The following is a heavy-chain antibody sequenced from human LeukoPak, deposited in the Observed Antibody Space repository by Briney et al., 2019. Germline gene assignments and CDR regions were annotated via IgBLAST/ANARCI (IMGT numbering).Heavy chain of an antibody. J-gene: IGHJ6*03. CDR3: AKTQTRVV. CDR2: IYYSGST. Sequence: SETLSLTCTVSGGSISSSSYYWGWIRQPPGKGLEWIGSIYYSGSTFYNPSLKSRVTISVDTSKNQFSLKLSSVTATDTAVYYCAKTQTRVVWGKGTTVTVSS. CDR1: GGSISSSSYY. V-gene: IGHV4-39*01. D-gene: IGHD3-10*01.